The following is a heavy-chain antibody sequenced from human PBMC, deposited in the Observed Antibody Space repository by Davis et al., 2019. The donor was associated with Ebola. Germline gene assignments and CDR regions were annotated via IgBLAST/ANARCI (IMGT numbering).Heavy chain of an antibody. CDR1: GYTLTELS. CDR2: FDPEDGET. J-gene: IGHJ4*02. Sequence: ASVKVSCKVSGYTLTELSMHWVRQAPGKGLEWMGGFDPEDGETIYAQKFQGRVTMTEDTSTDTAYMELSSLRSEDTAVYYCATDSATVVNPNFDYWGQGTLVTVSS. V-gene: IGHV1-24*01. D-gene: IGHD4-23*01. CDR3: ATDSATVVNPNFDY.